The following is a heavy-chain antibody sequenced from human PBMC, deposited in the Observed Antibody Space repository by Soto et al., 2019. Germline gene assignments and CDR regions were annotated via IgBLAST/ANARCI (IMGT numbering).Heavy chain of an antibody. D-gene: IGHD1-26*01. CDR2: ISVSGVST. CDR1: GFTFSSYA. Sequence: PGGSLRLSCAASGFTFSSYALTWVRQAPGKGLEWVSGISVSGVSTYYADSVKGRFTISRDSSKNTLYLQMNSLRAEDTAVYYCAKALRSFFAYYYGLDVWGQGTTVTVSS. CDR3: AKALRSFFAYYYGLDV. J-gene: IGHJ6*02. V-gene: IGHV3-23*01.